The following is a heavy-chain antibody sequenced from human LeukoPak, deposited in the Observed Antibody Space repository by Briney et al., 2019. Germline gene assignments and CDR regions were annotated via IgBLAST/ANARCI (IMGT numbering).Heavy chain of an antibody. V-gene: IGHV3-30*02. Sequence: PGGSLRLSCAASVFTFSTYGFHWVRQAPGKGLEWVAFIPSDGSDNYYANSVKGRFTISRDNSKNTLYLQMNSLRSEDTAVYYCEKGLGDYDDFRLGYWGQGTLVTVSS. CDR1: VFTFSTYG. J-gene: IGHJ4*02. CDR2: IPSDGSDN. D-gene: IGHD4-17*01. CDR3: EKGLGDYDDFRLGY.